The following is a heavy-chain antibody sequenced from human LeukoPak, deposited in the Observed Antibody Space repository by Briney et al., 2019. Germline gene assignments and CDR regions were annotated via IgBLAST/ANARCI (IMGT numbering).Heavy chain of an antibody. Sequence: PGGSLRLSCAASGFTFSSYWMHWVRQAPGKGLVWVSRINSDGSSTSYADSVKGRFTISRDNAKNTLYLQMNSLRAEDTAVYYCARDPRPGPRAQQLCMDVWGQGTTVTVSS. J-gene: IGHJ6*02. CDR3: ARDPRPGPRAQQLCMDV. V-gene: IGHV3-74*01. D-gene: IGHD6-13*01. CDR2: INSDGSST. CDR1: GFTFSSYW.